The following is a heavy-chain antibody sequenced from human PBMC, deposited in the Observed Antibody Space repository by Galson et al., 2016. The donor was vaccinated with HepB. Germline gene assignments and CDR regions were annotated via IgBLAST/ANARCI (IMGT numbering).Heavy chain of an antibody. CDR2: IRHTGST. CDR3: ATFGSLGRFDP. V-gene: IGHV4-4*02. Sequence: SETLSLTCAVSGASISSSNWWSWVRQPPGKGLEWIGEIRHTGSTNYNPSLKTRVTMSVDKSKNQFSLRLTSVTAADTAVYYCATFGSLGRFDPWGQGTLVTVSS. D-gene: IGHD3-3*01. CDR1: GASISSSNW. J-gene: IGHJ5*02.